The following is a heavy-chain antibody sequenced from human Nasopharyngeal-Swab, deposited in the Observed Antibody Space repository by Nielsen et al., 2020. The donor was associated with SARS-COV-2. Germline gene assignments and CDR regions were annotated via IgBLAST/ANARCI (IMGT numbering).Heavy chain of an antibody. J-gene: IGHJ6*03. CDR1: GYTFTGYY. CDR3: ARVSGYYYYMDV. Sequence: SVKVSCKASGYTFTGYYMHWVRQAPGQGLEWMGRINPNSGGTNYAQKFQGRVTMTRDTSISTAYMELSRLRSDDTAVYYCARVSGYYYYMDVWGKGTTVTVSS. V-gene: IGHV1-2*06. CDR2: INPNSGGT.